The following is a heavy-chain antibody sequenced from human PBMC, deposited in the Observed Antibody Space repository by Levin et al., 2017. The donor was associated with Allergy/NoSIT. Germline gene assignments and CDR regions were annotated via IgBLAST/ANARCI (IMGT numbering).Heavy chain of an antibody. V-gene: IGHV6-1*01. D-gene: IGHD3-22*01. CDR2: TFYRSKWYN. Sequence: PSQTLSLTCAISGNSVSSNSITWNWIRQSPSRGLEWLGRTFYRSKWYNDYAVSVKSRIAIKPDTSKNQFSLQLNSVTPEDTAVYYCARARRDTSGWANWYFDLWGRGILVTVSS. J-gene: IGHJ2*01. CDR3: ARARRDTSGWANWYFDL. CDR1: GNSVSSNSIT.